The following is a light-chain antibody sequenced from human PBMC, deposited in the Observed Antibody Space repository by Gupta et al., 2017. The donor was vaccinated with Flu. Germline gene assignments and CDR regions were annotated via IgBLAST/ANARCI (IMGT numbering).Light chain of an antibody. CDR1: ALPLSY. CDR3: QSEGRIETYPYV. CDR2: ITH. Sequence: SYELTPPPPVSVSPGRPARITCSGDALPLSYVHWYKQKPGQAPILIINITHRRPSGIPVRFAFSDSGTGDTPTISIGQAEDEADEDYQSEGRIETYPYVFGGGTKLTVL. J-gene: IGLJ3*02. V-gene: IGLV3-25*02.